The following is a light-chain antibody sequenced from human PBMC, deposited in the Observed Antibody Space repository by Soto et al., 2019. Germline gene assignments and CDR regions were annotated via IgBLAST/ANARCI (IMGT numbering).Light chain of an antibody. CDR1: SSDVCGYNY. CDR3: CSYTTSNTRQIV. Sequence: VLAQPSSVSWSPGQAITISCPGTSSDVCGYNYVSWYQQQPGKAPKFMIYDVSNRPSGVSNRFSGSKSGNTASLTISGLQAEDEADYYCCSYTTSNTRQIVFGTGTKVTVL. CDR2: DVS. J-gene: IGLJ1*01. V-gene: IGLV2-14*01.